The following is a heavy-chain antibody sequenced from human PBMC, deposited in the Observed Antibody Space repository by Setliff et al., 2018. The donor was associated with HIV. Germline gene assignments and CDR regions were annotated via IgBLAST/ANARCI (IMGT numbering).Heavy chain of an antibody. CDR2: IDHSETT. CDR1: GGSINGHS. D-gene: IGHD3-3*01. Sequence: PSETLSLTCTVSGGSINGHSWSWIRQPPGKVLEWIGYIDHSETTNYNPSLKSRLTISIDTSKTQFPLNLSSVTAADTAVYYCARTTVRDFGLVITNFDQWGLGTLVTVSS. V-gene: IGHV4-59*11. J-gene: IGHJ4*02. CDR3: ARTTVRDFGLVITNFDQ.